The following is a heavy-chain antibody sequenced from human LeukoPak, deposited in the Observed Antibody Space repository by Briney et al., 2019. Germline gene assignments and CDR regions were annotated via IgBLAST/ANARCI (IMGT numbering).Heavy chain of an antibody. CDR2: IDPNSGGT. Sequence: ASVKVSCKASGYTFTGYYIHWVRQAPGQGLEWMGWIDPNSGGTNYAQKFQGRVTMTRDTSISTAYMELSRLKSDDTAVYYCARDINGLQKSGVVDYWGQGTLVTVSS. J-gene: IGHJ4*02. CDR1: GYTFTGYY. V-gene: IGHV1-2*02. CDR3: ARDINGLQKSGVVDY. D-gene: IGHD3-10*01.